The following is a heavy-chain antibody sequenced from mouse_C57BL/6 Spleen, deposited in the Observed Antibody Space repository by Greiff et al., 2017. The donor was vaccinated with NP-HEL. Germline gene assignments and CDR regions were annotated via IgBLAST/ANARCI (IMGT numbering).Heavy chain of an antibody. CDR2: IHPNSGST. Sequence: QVQLQQPGAELVKPGASVKLSCKASGYTFTSYWMHWVKQRPGQGLEWIGMIHPNSGSTNYNEKFKSKATLTVDKSSSTAYMQLSSLTSEDSAVYYCARSRYSNYFWYCDVWGTGTTVTVSS. V-gene: IGHV1-64*01. J-gene: IGHJ1*03. CDR3: ARSRYSNYFWYCDV. D-gene: IGHD2-5*01. CDR1: GYTFTSYW.